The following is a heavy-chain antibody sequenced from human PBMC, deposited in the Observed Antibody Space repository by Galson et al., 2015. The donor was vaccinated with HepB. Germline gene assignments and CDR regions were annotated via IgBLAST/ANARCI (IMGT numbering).Heavy chain of an antibody. CDR1: GFTLDTYD. J-gene: IGHJ4*02. D-gene: IGHD3-22*01. CDR2: VSGNDGRT. V-gene: IGHV3-23*01. CDR3: ARVGGAYYYDISGALLDF. Sequence: SLRLSCAASGFTLDTYDMTWVRQAPGKGLDWVSSVSGNDGRTHYADSVKGRFTIPRDVSKNTLSLQMHSLRADDTAVYYCARVGGAYYYDISGALLDFWGQGTLVSVSA.